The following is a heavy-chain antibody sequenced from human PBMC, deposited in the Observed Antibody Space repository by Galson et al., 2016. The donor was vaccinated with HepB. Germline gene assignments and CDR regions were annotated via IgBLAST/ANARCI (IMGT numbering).Heavy chain of an antibody. CDR1: GGSISSSSHY. Sequence: ETLSLTCTVSGGSISSSSHYWAWIRQPPGRGLEWIGTIYYSGNTYHNPSLQSRLSMSVDKSKNQFSLRLSSVTAADTAVYFCARQSKYRSGWYEAWYYYNMDVWGQGTTVTVSS. D-gene: IGHD6-19*01. CDR2: IYYSGNT. J-gene: IGHJ6*03. V-gene: IGHV4-39*01. CDR3: ARQSKYRSGWYEAWYYYNMDV.